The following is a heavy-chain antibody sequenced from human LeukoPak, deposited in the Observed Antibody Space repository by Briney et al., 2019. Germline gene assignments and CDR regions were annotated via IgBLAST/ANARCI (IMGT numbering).Heavy chain of an antibody. CDR2: ISHTGSLT. D-gene: IGHD2-15*01. CDR1: GFTFSSYS. J-gene: IGHJ1*01. Sequence: PGGSLRLSCAASGFTFSSYSMNWVRQAPGKGLEWISYISHTGSLTYYADSVKGRFTISRDNAKNFLYLQMNSLRVEDTGIYYCSSYCSEGTCYGYFHHWGQGTLVSVSS. CDR3: SSYCSEGTCYGYFHH. V-gene: IGHV3-48*04.